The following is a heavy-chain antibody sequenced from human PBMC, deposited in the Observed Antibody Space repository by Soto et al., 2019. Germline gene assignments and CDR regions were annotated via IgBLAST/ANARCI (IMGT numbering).Heavy chain of an antibody. CDR3: ARGDRGAFDL. D-gene: IGHD1-26*01. V-gene: IGHV3-74*01. CDR2: IHSDGSST. CDR1: GFTFSYYW. J-gene: IGHJ3*01. Sequence: EVQLLESWGGLVQPGESLRLSCAASGFTFSYYWMHWVRQAPGMGLVWVSRIHSDGSSTTYADSVKGRFTISRDNARNTLYLQMNSLRAEDTAVYYCARGDRGAFDLWGQGTVVTVSS.